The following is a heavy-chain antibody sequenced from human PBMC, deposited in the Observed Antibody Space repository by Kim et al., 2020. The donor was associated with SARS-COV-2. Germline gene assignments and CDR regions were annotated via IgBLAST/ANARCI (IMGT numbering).Heavy chain of an antibody. V-gene: IGHV3-23*01. CDR3: AKARLGRAVTGWGSELDS. Sequence: GGSLRLSCVASGFTMSYGMAWVRRAPGKGLEWVSAISGRGDTTYYADSVKGRFSISRENSKTTKIYLQMNNLRVEDTALYFCAKARLGRAVTGWGSELDSWGQGTLDTVSS. J-gene: IGHJ4*02. CDR2: ISGRGDTT. D-gene: IGHD2-21*01. CDR1: GFTMSYG.